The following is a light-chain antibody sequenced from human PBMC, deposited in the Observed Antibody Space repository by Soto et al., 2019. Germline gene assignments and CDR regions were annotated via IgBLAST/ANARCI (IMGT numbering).Light chain of an antibody. CDR2: MND. J-gene: IGLJ1*01. CDR1: TSNILRNY. Sequence: QSVLTQPPSASGNPGQRLTISCSGSTSNILRNYVYWYRQLPGTAPRLLISMNDQRPSGVPDRFSGSKSGTSASLAISGLRSKDEADYYCASWDDSLSGYVFGTGTKLTVL. V-gene: IGLV1-47*01. CDR3: ASWDDSLSGYV.